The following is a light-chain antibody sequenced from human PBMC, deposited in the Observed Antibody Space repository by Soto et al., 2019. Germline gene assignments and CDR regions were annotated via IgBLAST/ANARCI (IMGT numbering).Light chain of an antibody. CDR3: SSKSPDF. CDR2: EVS. V-gene: IGLV2-14*01. Sequence: QSALTQPASVSGSPGQSITISCTGTSSGIRDYNYVSWYQQLPGNAPKLIMYEVSNRPSGISNRFSGSKSGNTASLTISGLQAEDAADYYCSSKSPDFFGTGTKLTVL. J-gene: IGLJ1*01. CDR1: SSGIRDYNY.